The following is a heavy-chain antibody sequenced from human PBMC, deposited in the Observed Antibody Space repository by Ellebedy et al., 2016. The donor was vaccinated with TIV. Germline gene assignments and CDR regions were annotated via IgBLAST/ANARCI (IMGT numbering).Heavy chain of an antibody. Sequence: ASVKVSXXASGYTFTSYGISWVRQAPGQGLEWLGWVSAYNGNTKYGQKLQGRVTMTTDASTSTAYMELRSLRSDDTAVYYCARDILASCNTDSCPGWFDPWGQGTLVTVSS. V-gene: IGHV1-18*04. D-gene: IGHD2/OR15-2a*01. CDR2: VSAYNGNT. J-gene: IGHJ5*02. CDR3: ARDILASCNTDSCPGWFDP. CDR1: GYTFTSYG.